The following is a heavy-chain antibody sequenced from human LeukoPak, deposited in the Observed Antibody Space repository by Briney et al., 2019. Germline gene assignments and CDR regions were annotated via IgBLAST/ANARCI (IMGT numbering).Heavy chain of an antibody. J-gene: IGHJ4*02. Sequence: PGGSLRHSCAPSGFTFSSDEMNWVRQAPGKGLEWVSYISSSGSIIYYADFVKGRFTISRDNAKNALYLQMNSLRAEDTAVYYCARDPVGATTPDCWGQGALVTVSS. V-gene: IGHV3-48*03. D-gene: IGHD1-26*01. CDR1: GFTFSSDE. CDR3: ARDPVGATTPDC. CDR2: ISSSGSII.